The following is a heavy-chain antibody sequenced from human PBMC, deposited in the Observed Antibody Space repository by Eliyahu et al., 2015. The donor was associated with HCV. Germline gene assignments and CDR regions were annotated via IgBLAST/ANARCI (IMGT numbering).Heavy chain of an antibody. V-gene: IGHV4-39*01. CDR1: GDSFSRDVFY. CDR3: ARLNYYGSQSH. Sequence: QLKVQESGPGLVKPSXTLSLTCAVSGDSFSRDVFYWGWFRQPPGKGLXWIGSLFYGGSTDHNPSLKSRATISADTSKNQISLRLRSVTAADTAVYYCARLNYYGSQSHWGPGTLVTVSS. D-gene: IGHD3-22*01. CDR2: LFYGGST. J-gene: IGHJ1*01.